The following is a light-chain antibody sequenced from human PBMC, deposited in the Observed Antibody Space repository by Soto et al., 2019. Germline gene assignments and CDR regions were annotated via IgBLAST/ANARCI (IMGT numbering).Light chain of an antibody. CDR3: QPNSSPST. Sequence: EIVLTQSPGTLSLSPGERATLSCRASQRISSSFLAWYQQKPGQAPRLLIYGVSSRATGIPDRFSGSGSGTDFTLTISRLEPEDFAVYYCQPNSSPSTFGQGTKVEIK. J-gene: IGKJ1*01. CDR1: QRISSSF. CDR2: GVS. V-gene: IGKV3-20*01.